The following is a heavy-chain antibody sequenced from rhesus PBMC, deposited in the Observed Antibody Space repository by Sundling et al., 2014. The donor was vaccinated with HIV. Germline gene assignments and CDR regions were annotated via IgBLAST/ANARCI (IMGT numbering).Heavy chain of an antibody. CDR3: ARDRGYSGYSYEGLDS. CDR1: GASISSKY. V-gene: IGHV4S2*01. Sequence: QVQLQESGPRTGEAFGDPCPLTCAVSGASISSKYWSWIRQAPGKGLEWIGRIYGSGGSIDYNPSLKSRVTFSIDTSKSQFSLKLYSVTAADTAVYYCARDRGYSGYSYEGLDSWGQGVVVTVSS. CDR2: IYGSGGSI. D-gene: IGHD5-42*01. J-gene: IGHJ6*01.